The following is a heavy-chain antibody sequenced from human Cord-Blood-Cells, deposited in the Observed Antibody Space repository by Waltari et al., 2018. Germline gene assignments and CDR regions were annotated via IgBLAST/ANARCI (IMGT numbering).Heavy chain of an antibody. V-gene: IGHV1-69*01. Sequence: QVQLVQSGAEVKKPGSSVKVSCKASGGTFSSYAISWVRQAPGPGLEWMGGILPIFGTANYAQKFQGRVTITADESTSTAYMELSSLRSEDTAVYYCAGPTTVTSDYYYYYMDVWGKETTVTVSS. CDR1: GGTFSSYA. CDR2: ILPIFGTA. CDR3: AGPTTVTSDYYYYYMDV. D-gene: IGHD4-4*01. J-gene: IGHJ6*03.